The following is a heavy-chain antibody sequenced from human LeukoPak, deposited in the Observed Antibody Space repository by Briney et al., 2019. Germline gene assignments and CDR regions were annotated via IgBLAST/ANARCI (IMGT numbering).Heavy chain of an antibody. J-gene: IGHJ4*02. CDR1: GYTFTGYY. D-gene: IGHD3-22*01. CDR3: ARVISYYYDSSGYWEGYFDY. CDR2: ITPNSGGT. V-gene: IGHV1-2*02. Sequence: ASVKVSCEASGYTFTGYYMHWVRQAPGQGLEWMGWITPNSGGTNYAQKFQGRVTMTRDTSISTAYMELSRLRSDDTAVYYCARVISYYYDSSGYWEGYFDYWGQGTLVTVSS.